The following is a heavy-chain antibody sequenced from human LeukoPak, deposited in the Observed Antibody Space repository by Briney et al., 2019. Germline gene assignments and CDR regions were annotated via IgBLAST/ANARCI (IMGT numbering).Heavy chain of an antibody. D-gene: IGHD1-7*01. CDR1: GGSFSGYY. Sequence: SETLSLTCAVYGGSFSGYYWSWIRQPPGKGLEWIGEINHSGSTNYNPSLKSRVTISVDTSKNQFSLKLSSVTAADTAVYYCARDRITGTTYAFDIWGQGTMVTVSS. CDR3: ARDRITGTTYAFDI. CDR2: INHSGST. V-gene: IGHV4-34*01. J-gene: IGHJ3*02.